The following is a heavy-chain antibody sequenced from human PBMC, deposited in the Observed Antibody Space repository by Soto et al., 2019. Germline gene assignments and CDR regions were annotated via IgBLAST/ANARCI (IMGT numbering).Heavy chain of an antibody. J-gene: IGHJ5*02. CDR3: ARQRRGGYWFDP. V-gene: IGHV4-30-4*01. CDR2: IYCSETT. CDR1: CVSVTNGDYY. Sequence: SETLSLTCAVSCVSVTNGDYYWSWMRQSPGKGLEWIGNIYCSETTSYNPSLNSRLSISIDTSRNQFSLQLTSVTAADTAIYYCARQRRGGYWFDPWGQGTLVTVSS.